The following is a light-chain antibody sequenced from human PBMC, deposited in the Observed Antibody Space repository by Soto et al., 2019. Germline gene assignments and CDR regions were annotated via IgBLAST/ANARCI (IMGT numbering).Light chain of an antibody. J-gene: IGKJ3*01. Sequence: DIQMTQSPSSLSASVGARVSITCQASQDIRTSFSWFQQKPGRAPRLLIYGASYLERGVPSRFRGSSSGTDFTFTISSLQPQDIATYYCQHYHNLPPFTFGPGTRVDVK. CDR3: QHYHNLPPFT. CDR2: GAS. V-gene: IGKV1-33*01. CDR1: QDIRTS.